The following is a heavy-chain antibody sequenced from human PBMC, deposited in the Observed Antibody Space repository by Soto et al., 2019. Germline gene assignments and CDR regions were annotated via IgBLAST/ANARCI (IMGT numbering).Heavy chain of an antibody. J-gene: IGHJ6*02. Sequence: SETLSLTXAVYGGSFSGYYWSWIRQPPGKGLEWIGEINHSGSTNYNPSPKSRVTISVDTSKNQFSLKLSSVTAADTAVYYCARTMGPAGFSNYYYYGMDVWGQGTTVTVSS. CDR3: ARTMGPAGFSNYYYYGMDV. CDR1: GGSFSGYY. CDR2: INHSGST. D-gene: IGHD3-3*01. V-gene: IGHV4-34*01.